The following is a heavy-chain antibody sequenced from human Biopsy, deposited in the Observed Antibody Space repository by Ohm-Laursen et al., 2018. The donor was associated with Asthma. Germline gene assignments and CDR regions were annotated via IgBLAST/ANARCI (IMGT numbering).Heavy chain of an antibody. D-gene: IGHD3-22*01. V-gene: IGHV3-53*01. CDR1: GFAVSRDY. J-gene: IGHJ4*02. CDR2: IYSGGTS. Sequence: SLRLSCTASGFAVSRDYMFWVSQAPGKGLEWVSVIYSGGTSHTADSVRGRFTISRDYSKNTLYLQMHSLRAEDTAVYYCARGDSSNWSHYYFDYWGQGTLVTVSS. CDR3: ARGDSSNWSHYYFDY.